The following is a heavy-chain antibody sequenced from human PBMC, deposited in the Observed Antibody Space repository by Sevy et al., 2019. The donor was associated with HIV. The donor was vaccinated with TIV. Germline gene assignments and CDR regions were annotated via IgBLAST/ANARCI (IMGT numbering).Heavy chain of an antibody. CDR2: ISGSGGST. J-gene: IGHJ3*02. D-gene: IGHD3-22*01. CDR3: AKALYYDSSGYLVRDAFDI. V-gene: IGHV3-23*01. Sequence: GGSLRLSCAASGFTFSSYAMSWVRQAPGKGLEWVSAISGSGGSTYYADSVKGRFTISRDNSKNTLYLQMNSLRAEDTVVYYCAKALYYDSSGYLVRDAFDIWGQGKMVTVSS. CDR1: GFTFSSYA.